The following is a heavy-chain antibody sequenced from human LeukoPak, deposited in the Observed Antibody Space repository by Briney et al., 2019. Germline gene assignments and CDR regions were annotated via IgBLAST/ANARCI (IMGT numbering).Heavy chain of an antibody. D-gene: IGHD3-10*01. V-gene: IGHV4-39*07. CDR2: IYYSGST. J-gene: IGHJ6*02. Sequence: ASETLSLTCTVSSGSISSSSYYWGWIRQPPGKGLEWIGSIYYSGSTYYNPSLKSRVTISVDTSKNQFSLQLNSVTPEDTAVYYCARSWFGELQTYYYYGMDVWGQGTTVTVSS. CDR3: ARSWFGELQTYYYYGMDV. CDR1: SGSISSSSYY.